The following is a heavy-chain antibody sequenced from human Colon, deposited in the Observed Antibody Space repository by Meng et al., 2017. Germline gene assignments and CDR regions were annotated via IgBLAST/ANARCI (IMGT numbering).Heavy chain of an antibody. D-gene: IGHD2-8*02. CDR2: ISYDGRNK. J-gene: IGHJ5*02. Sequence: QVQLVGAGGGVVQPGRSLRHACAASGFSFSTYAMHWVRQAPGKGLDWVTVISYDGRNKYYADSVKGRFTISRDNSKDTVYLQMNSLRGEDTAIYYCARATGGGTLPGDAWGQGTLVTVSS. CDR3: ARATGGGTLPGDA. V-gene: IGHV3-30*14. CDR1: GFSFSTYA.